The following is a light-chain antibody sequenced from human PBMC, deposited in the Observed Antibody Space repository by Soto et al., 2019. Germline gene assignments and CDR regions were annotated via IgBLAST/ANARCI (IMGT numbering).Light chain of an antibody. Sequence: EIVMTHSPAPLSVSPGARATLSCRSSQSVSTNLAWYQQKPGQAPRLLIYGASTRATAIPARFSGSGSGTEFTLTISRLQSEDFAVYFCQQYDNWPYTFGQGTKLEIK. CDR2: GAS. V-gene: IGKV3-15*01. CDR1: QSVSTN. CDR3: QQYDNWPYT. J-gene: IGKJ2*01.